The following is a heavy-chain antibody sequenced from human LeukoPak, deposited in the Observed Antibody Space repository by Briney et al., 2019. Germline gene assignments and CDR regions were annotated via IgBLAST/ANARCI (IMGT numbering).Heavy chain of an antibody. CDR3: ARPIGDLGYCSSTSCYGG. Sequence: SETLSLTCTVSGGSISSSSYYWGWIRQPPGKGLEWIGSIYYSGSTYYNPSLKSRVTISVDTSKNQFSLKLSSVTAADTAVYYCARPIGDLGYCSSTSCYGGWGQGTLVTVSS. D-gene: IGHD2-2*01. CDR2: IYYSGST. CDR1: GGSISSSSYY. J-gene: IGHJ4*02. V-gene: IGHV4-39*01.